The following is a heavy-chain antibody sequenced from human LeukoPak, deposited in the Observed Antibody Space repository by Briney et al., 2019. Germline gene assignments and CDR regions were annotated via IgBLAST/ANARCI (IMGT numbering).Heavy chain of an antibody. J-gene: IGHJ4*02. Sequence: GGSLRLSCAASGFTFSSYEMNWVRQAPGKGLEWVSYISSSGSTIYYADSVKGRFTISRDNAKNSLYLRMNSLRAEDTAVCYCAREYYSLSYWGQGTLVTVSS. CDR3: AREYYSLSY. D-gene: IGHD3-10*01. CDR1: GFTFSSYE. V-gene: IGHV3-48*03. CDR2: ISSSGSTI.